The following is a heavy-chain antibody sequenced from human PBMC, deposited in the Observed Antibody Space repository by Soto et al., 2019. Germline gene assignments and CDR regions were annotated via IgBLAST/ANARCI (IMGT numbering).Heavy chain of an antibody. V-gene: IGHV3-48*03. D-gene: IGHD2-8*02. Sequence: EVQLVESGGGLVQPGGSLRLSCAASGFTFSSYEMNWVRQPPGKGLEWVSYISSSGSTIYYADSVKGRFTISRDNAKNSLYLQMNSLRAEDTAVYYCARDLYGWGYYFDYWGQGTLVTVSS. J-gene: IGHJ4*02. CDR3: ARDLYGWGYYFDY. CDR2: ISSSGSTI. CDR1: GFTFSSYE.